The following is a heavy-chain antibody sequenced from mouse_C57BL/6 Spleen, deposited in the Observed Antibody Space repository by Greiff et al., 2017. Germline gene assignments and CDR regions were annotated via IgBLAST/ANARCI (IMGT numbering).Heavy chain of an antibody. V-gene: IGHV1-20*01. Sequence: EVKLMESGPELVKPGDSVKISCKASGYSFTGYFMNWVMQSHGKSLEWIGRINPYNGDTFYNQKFKGKATLTVDKSSSTAHMELRSLTSEDSAVYYCARSLVHSNYSYWGQGTLVTVSA. CDR3: ARSLVHSNYSY. CDR1: GYSFTGYF. D-gene: IGHD2-5*01. J-gene: IGHJ3*01. CDR2: INPYNGDT.